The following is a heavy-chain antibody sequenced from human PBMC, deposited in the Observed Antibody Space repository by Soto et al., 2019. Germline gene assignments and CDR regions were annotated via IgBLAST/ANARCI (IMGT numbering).Heavy chain of an antibody. J-gene: IGHJ5*01. CDR2: ISSRSDI. CDR3: ARDVACPSSRCYSDIRFDS. D-gene: IGHD2-2*01. CDR1: GFTFSTYS. V-gene: IGHV3-21*01. Sequence: GGSLRLSCVGSGFTFSTYSINWVRQAPGKGLEWVSSISSRSDIYYADSVKGRFTISRDNAKNSVSLQMNSLRAEDTAVNYCARDVACPSSRCYSDIRFDSWGQGIPVTVS.